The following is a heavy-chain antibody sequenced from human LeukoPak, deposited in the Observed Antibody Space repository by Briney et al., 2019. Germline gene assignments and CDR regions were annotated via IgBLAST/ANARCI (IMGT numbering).Heavy chain of an antibody. Sequence: SETLSLTCAVYGGSFSGYYWSWIRQPPGKGLEWIGEINHSGSTNYNPSLTSRVTISVDTSKNQFSLKLSSVTAADTAVYYCARAPRVGYSSGWYYLDYWGQGTLVTVSS. CDR2: INHSGST. CDR1: GGSFSGYY. D-gene: IGHD6-19*01. CDR3: ARAPRVGYSSGWYYLDY. J-gene: IGHJ4*02. V-gene: IGHV4-34*01.